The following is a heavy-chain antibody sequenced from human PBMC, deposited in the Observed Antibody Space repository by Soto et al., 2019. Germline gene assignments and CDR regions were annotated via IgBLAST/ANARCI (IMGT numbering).Heavy chain of an antibody. V-gene: IGHV2-5*02. Sequence: QITLKESGPTLVKPTQTLTLTCTFSGFSLSTSGVGVGWIRQPPGKALEWLALIYWDDDKRYSPSLKSRLTITKDTSKNQVVRTMTNMDPVDTATYYGAHHSGGEWELGYWGQGTLVTVSS. J-gene: IGHJ4*02. D-gene: IGHD1-26*01. CDR3: AHHSGGEWELGY. CDR1: GFSLSTSGVG. CDR2: IYWDDDK.